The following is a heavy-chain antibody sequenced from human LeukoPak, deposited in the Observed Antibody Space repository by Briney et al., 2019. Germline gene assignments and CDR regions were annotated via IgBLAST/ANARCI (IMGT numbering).Heavy chain of an antibody. D-gene: IGHD3-22*01. CDR1: GYTFTSYY. CDR2: INPNSGGT. V-gene: IGHV1-2*02. J-gene: IGHJ3*02. Sequence: ASVKVSCKASGYTFTSYYMHWVRQAPGQGLKWMGWINPNSGGTNYAQKFQGRVTMTRDTSISTAYMELSRLRSDDTAVYYCARARITMIADAFDIWGQGTMVTVS. CDR3: ARARITMIADAFDI.